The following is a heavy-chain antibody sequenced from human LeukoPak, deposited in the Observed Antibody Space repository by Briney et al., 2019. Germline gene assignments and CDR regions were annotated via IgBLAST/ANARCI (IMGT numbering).Heavy chain of an antibody. V-gene: IGHV3-49*04. D-gene: IGHD3-10*01. J-gene: IGHJ4*02. CDR2: IRSNTYGGTT. CDR1: GFTFGDYG. Sequence: TLRLSCIASGFTFGDYGLSWVRQAPGKGLEWVGFIRSNTYGGTTEYAASVKGRSTISRDDSKSIAYLQMNSLKTEDTAVYYCTGSFGELTFFDYWGQGTLVTVSS. CDR3: TGSFGELTFFDY.